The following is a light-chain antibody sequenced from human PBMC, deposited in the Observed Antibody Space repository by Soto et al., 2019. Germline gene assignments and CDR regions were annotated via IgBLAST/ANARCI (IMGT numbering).Light chain of an antibody. J-gene: IGLJ2*01. V-gene: IGLV2-8*01. CDR1: ASDVGGYNY. CDR3: SSYGGSNHVV. CDR2: EVS. Sequence: QSVLTQPPSASGSLEQSVTISCTGTASDVGGYNYASWYQQHPGKAPKLIIYEVSKRPSGVPDHFSGSKSGNTASLTVSGLQADDEADYYCSSYGGSNHVVFGGGTKLTVL.